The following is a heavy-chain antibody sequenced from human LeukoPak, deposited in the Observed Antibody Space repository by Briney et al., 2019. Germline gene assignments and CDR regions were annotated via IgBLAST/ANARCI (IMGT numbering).Heavy chain of an antibody. J-gene: IGHJ4*02. D-gene: IGHD1-1*01. CDR2: INHSGST. Sequence: SETLSLTCAVYGGSFGGYYWSWIRQPPGKGLEWIGEINHSGSTNYNPSLKSRVTISVDTSKNQFSLKLSSVTAADTAVYYCARAPTGTTLDYWGQGTLVTVSS. CDR1: GGSFGGYY. V-gene: IGHV4-34*01. CDR3: ARAPTGTTLDY.